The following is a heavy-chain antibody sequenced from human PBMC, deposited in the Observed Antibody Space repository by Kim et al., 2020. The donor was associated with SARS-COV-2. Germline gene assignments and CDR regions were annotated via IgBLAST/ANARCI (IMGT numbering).Heavy chain of an antibody. D-gene: IGHD6-13*01. CDR3: ARDENTVSSWFSDYYYYGMDV. CDR1: GFTFSSYS. J-gene: IGHJ6*02. CDR2: ISSSSSTI. Sequence: GGSLRLSCAASGFTFSSYSMNWVRQAPGKGLEWVSYISSSSSTIYYADSVKGRFTISRDNAKNSLYLQMNSLRDEDTAVYYCARDENTVSSWFSDYYYYGMDVWGQGTTVTVSS. V-gene: IGHV3-48*02.